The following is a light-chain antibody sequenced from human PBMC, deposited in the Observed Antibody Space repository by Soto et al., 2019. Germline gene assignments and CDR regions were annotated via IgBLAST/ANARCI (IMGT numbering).Light chain of an antibody. CDR2: GAT. Sequence: DIQMTQSPSYVYASVGDTVTFTCRASEDVSRWLGWYQQKPGRAPSLLIFGATSLQDGVPSRFSATESGTHFTLTISSLQPEDSATYYCQQSYSPPLTFGGGTRVEIK. V-gene: IGKV1-12*01. CDR1: EDVSRW. J-gene: IGKJ4*01. CDR3: QQSYSPPLT.